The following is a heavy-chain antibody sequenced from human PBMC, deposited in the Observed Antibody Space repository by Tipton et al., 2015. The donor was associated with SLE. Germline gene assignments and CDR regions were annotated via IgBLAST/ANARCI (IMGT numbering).Heavy chain of an antibody. D-gene: IGHD3-10*01. CDR1: GGSFSGYY. Sequence: TLSLTCAVYGGSFSGYYWSWIRQPPGKGLEWIGEINHSGSTNYNPSLKSRVTISVDTSKNQFSLKLSSVTAADTAVYYCARTGGITMVRGVIITNGGMDVWGQGPTVTVSS. V-gene: IGHV4-34*01. CDR3: ARTGGITMVRGVIITNGGMDV. J-gene: IGHJ6*02. CDR2: INHSGST.